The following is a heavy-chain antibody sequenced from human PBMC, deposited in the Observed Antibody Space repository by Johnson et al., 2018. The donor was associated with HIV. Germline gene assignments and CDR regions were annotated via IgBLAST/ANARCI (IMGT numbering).Heavy chain of an antibody. V-gene: IGHV3-7*05. CDR3: AKDPGWFGEPGDAFDI. D-gene: IGHD3-10*01. J-gene: IGHJ3*02. CDR1: GFNFSSYW. CDR2: IKPDGSEK. Sequence: VQLVESGGGLVQPGGSLRLSCAASGFNFSSYWMNWVRQAPGKGLEWVANIKPDGSEKYYVDSVKGRFLISRDNSKNTLYLQMNSLRAEDTAVYYCAKDPGWFGEPGDAFDIWGQGTMVTVSS.